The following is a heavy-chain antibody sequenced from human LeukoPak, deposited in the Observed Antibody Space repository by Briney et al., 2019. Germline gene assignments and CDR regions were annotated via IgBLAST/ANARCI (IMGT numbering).Heavy chain of an antibody. CDR2: IYYSGST. CDR1: GGSISSYY. CDR3: ARGEGYSSSPDYFDY. V-gene: IGHV4-59*01. J-gene: IGHJ4*02. Sequence: PSETLSLTCTVSGGSISSYYWSWIRQPPGKGLGWIGYIYYSGSTNYNPSLKSRVTISVDTSKNQFSLKLSSVTAADTAVYYCARGEGYSSSPDYFDYWGQGTLVTVSS. D-gene: IGHD6-13*01.